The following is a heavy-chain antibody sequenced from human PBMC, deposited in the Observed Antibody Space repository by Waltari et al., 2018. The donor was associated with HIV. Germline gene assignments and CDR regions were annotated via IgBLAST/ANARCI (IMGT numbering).Heavy chain of an antibody. CDR2: ISSETEDI. CDR1: GFHFNIYS. CDR3: ARGASGGKYRPAYFDH. Sequence: EVHLVESGGGLVQPGGPLRLSCAASGFHFNIYSMNWVRQTPGKGLEWVSFISSETEDIYYADSVKGRFTISRDSARNSMFLQMSSLRVEDTALYFCARGASGGKYRPAYFDHWGQGTQVTVSS. J-gene: IGHJ4*02. V-gene: IGHV3-21*05. D-gene: IGHD2-15*01.